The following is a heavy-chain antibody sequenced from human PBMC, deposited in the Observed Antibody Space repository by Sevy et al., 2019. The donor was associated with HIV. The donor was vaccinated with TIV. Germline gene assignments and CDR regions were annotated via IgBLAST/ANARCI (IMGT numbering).Heavy chain of an antibody. Sequence: GGSLRLSCAASGFTFSSYAMSWVRQAPGKGLEWVSDCSGSGGSTYYADSVKGRFTISRDNSKNTLYLQMNSLRAEDTAVYYCAINYDFWSGYYTEEVLDYWGQGTLVTVSS. CDR2: CSGSGGST. V-gene: IGHV3-23*01. CDR1: GFTFSSYA. D-gene: IGHD3-3*01. CDR3: AINYDFWSGYYTEEVLDY. J-gene: IGHJ4*02.